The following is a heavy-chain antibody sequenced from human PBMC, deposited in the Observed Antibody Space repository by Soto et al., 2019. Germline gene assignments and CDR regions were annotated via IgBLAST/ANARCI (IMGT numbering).Heavy chain of an antibody. J-gene: IGHJ4*02. D-gene: IGHD1-26*01. V-gene: IGHV1-24*01. Sequence: VASVKVSCKVSGYTLTELSMHWVRQAPGKGLEWMGGFDPEDGETIYAQKFQGRVTMTEDTSTDTAYMELSSLRSEDTAVYYCATDLGGSYKKDYWGQGTLVTVSS. CDR1: GYTLTELS. CDR3: ATDLGGSYKKDY. CDR2: FDPEDGET.